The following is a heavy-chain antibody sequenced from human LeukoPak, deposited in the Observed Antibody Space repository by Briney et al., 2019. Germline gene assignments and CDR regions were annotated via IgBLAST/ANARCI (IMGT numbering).Heavy chain of an antibody. CDR1: GYTFTSYG. Sequence: VASVKVSCKASGYTFTSYGISWVRQAPGQGLEWMGWINTNTGNPTYAQGFTGRFVFSLDTSVSTAYLQISSLKAEDTAVYYCARDVYYYDSSGQDKYFDYWGQGTLVTVSS. D-gene: IGHD3-22*01. CDR3: ARDVYYYDSSGQDKYFDY. CDR2: INTNTGNP. J-gene: IGHJ4*02. V-gene: IGHV7-4-1*02.